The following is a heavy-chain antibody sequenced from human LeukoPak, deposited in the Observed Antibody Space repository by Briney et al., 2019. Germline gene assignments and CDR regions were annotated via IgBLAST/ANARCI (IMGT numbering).Heavy chain of an antibody. D-gene: IGHD6-19*01. V-gene: IGHV1-69*04. Sequence: ASVKVSCKASGGTFSSYAISWVRQAPGQGLEWMGRIIPILGIANYAQKFQGRVTITADKSTSTAYMELSSLRSEDAAVYYCARAGYSSGWYSHFDYWGQGTLVTVSS. CDR3: ARAGYSSGWYSHFDY. J-gene: IGHJ4*02. CDR1: GGTFSSYA. CDR2: IIPILGIA.